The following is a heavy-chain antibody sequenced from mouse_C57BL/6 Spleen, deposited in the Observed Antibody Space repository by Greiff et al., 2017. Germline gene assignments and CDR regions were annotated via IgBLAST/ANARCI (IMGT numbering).Heavy chain of an antibody. CDR3: AREEGLRAMDY. CDR1: GYTFTSYT. D-gene: IGHD2-4*01. V-gene: IGHV1-4*01. CDR2: INPSSGYT. Sequence: QVQLKESGAELARPGASVKMSCKASGYTFTSYTMHWVKQRPGQGLEWIGYINPSSGYTKYNQKFKDKATLTADKSSSTAYMQLSSLTSEDSAVYYCAREEGLRAMDYWGQGTSVTVSS. J-gene: IGHJ4*01.